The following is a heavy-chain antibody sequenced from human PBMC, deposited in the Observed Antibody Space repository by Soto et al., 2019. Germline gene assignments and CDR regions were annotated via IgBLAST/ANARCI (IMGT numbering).Heavy chain of an antibody. J-gene: IGHJ4*02. CDR3: AAWAEGATEVH. D-gene: IGHD2-15*01. CDR2: IWYDASKQ. Sequence: GGSLRLSCAASGFTFSSYAMSWVRQAPGKGLEWVAVIWYDASKQFYAASVEGRFTISRDNSKAILYLQMNSLRAEDTAVYYCAAWAEGATEVHWGQGTLVTVSS. V-gene: IGHV3-33*08. CDR1: GFTFSSYA.